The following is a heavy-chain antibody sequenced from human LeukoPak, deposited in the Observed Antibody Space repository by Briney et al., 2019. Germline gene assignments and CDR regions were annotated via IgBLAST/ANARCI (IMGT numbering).Heavy chain of an antibody. D-gene: IGHD4-17*01. V-gene: IGHV3-33*01. CDR1: GFTFSSYG. CDR3: ARDRSLHDYGDYALGY. Sequence: GGSLRLSCAASGFTFSSYGMHWVRQAPGKGLERVAVIWYDGSNKYYADSVKGRFTISRDNSKNTLYLQMNSLRAEDTAVYYCARDRSLHDYGDYALGYWGQGTLVTVSS. CDR2: IWYDGSNK. J-gene: IGHJ4*02.